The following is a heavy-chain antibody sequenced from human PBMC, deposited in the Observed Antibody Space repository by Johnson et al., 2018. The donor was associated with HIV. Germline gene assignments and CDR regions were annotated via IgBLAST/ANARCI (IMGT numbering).Heavy chain of an antibody. CDR1: RFTFSDYY. Sequence: QVQLVESGGGLVKPGGSLRLSCAASRFTFSDYYMSWIRQTPGTGLEWVSYISSSGGTIYYADSVKGRFSISRDNAKNSLYLQMNSPRAEDTAIYYCARASPNYYDSSGYFPLDAFDIWGQGTMVTVSS. J-gene: IGHJ3*02. CDR2: ISSSGGTI. CDR3: ARASPNYYDSSGYFPLDAFDI. V-gene: IGHV3-11*04. D-gene: IGHD3-22*01.